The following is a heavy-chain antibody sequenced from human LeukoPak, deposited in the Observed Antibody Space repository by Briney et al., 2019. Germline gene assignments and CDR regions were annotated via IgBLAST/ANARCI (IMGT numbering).Heavy chain of an antibody. Sequence: GGSLRLSCAASGFTFSSYWMSWVRQAPGKGLEWVANIKQDGSEKYYVDSVKGRFTISRDNAKNSLYLQMNSPRAEDTAVYYCARDLGFGELSEGAFDIWGQGTMVTVSS. CDR2: IKQDGSEK. D-gene: IGHD3-10*01. J-gene: IGHJ3*02. V-gene: IGHV3-7*01. CDR1: GFTFSSYW. CDR3: ARDLGFGELSEGAFDI.